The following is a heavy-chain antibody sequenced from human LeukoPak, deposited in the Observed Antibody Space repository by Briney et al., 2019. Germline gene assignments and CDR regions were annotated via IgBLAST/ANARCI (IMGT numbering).Heavy chain of an antibody. D-gene: IGHD3-10*01. V-gene: IGHV3-30*04. J-gene: IGHJ4*02. CDR1: GFTFSSYA. Sequence: GGSLRLSCAASGFTFSSYAMHWVRQAPGKGLEWVAVISYDGSNKYCADSVKGRFTISRDNSKNTLYLQMNSLRAEDTAVYYCARGNGAMVRGVIITLLFDYWGQGTLVTVSS. CDR2: ISYDGSNK. CDR3: ARGNGAMVRGVIITLLFDY.